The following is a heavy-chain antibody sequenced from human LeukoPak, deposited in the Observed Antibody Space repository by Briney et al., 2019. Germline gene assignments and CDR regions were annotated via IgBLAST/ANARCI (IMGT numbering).Heavy chain of an antibody. V-gene: IGHV3-30-3*01. Sequence: GGSLRLSCAASGFTFSSSAIHWVRQAPDKGLEWVAIISYDGSNKYYADSVKGRFTISRDNSKNTLYLQMNSLRAEDTAVYYCARDRDGDYYLDYWGQGTLVTVSS. CDR2: ISYDGSNK. CDR3: ARDRDGDYYLDY. D-gene: IGHD4-17*01. CDR1: GFTFSSSA. J-gene: IGHJ4*02.